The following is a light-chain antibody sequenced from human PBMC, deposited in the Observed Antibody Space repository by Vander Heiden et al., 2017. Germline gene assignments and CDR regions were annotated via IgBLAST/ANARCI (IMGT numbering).Light chain of an antibody. J-gene: IGKJ4*01. V-gene: IGKV1-39*01. CDR3: QQSDSIPLT. Sequence: IQMTQSPSSLSASVGDRVTITCRASQSINSYLNWYQQKPGKAPKLLIYTASSLQSGVPSRFSGSGSGTDFTLSISSLQPEDFATYYCQQSDSIPLTFGGGTKVEIK. CDR1: QSINSY. CDR2: TAS.